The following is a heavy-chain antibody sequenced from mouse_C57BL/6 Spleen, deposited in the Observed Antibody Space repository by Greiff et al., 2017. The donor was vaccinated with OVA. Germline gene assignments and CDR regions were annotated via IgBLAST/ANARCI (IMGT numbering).Heavy chain of an antibody. CDR1: GYTFTSYW. D-gene: IGHD2-1*01. Sequence: QVQLQQPGAELVKPGASVKMSCKASGYTFTSYWITWVKQRPGQGLEWIGDIYPGSGSTNYNEKFKSKATLTVDTSSSTAYMQLSSLTSEDSAVYYCAIYGNYTYYWYFDVWGTGTTVTVSS. CDR2: IYPGSGST. CDR3: AIYGNYTYYWYFDV. V-gene: IGHV1-55*01. J-gene: IGHJ1*03.